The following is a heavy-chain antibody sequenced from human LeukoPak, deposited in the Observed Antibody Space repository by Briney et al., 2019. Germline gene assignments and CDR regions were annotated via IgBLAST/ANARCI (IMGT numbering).Heavy chain of an antibody. V-gene: IGHV3-30*04. CDR1: GFTFSSYA. D-gene: IGHD3-22*01. CDR2: ISYDGSNK. CDR3: ARLVFIDGAFDI. J-gene: IGHJ3*02. Sequence: GGSLRLSCAASGFTFSSYAMHWVRQAPGKGLEWVAVISYDGSNKYYADSVKGRFTISRDNSKNTLYLQMNSLRAEDTAVYYCARLVFIDGAFDIWAKGQWSPSLQ.